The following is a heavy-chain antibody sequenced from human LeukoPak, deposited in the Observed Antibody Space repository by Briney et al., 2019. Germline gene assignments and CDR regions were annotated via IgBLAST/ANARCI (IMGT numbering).Heavy chain of an antibody. V-gene: IGHV3-11*04. CDR2: ISSSGSTI. CDR3: ARGFRRGYSYGYNFDY. Sequence: GSLRLSCAASGFTFSDYYMSWIRQAPGKGLEWVSYISSSGSTIYYADSVKGRFTISRDNAKNSLYLQMDSLRAEDTAVYYCARGFRRGYSYGYNFDYWGQGTLVTVSS. D-gene: IGHD5-18*01. CDR1: GFTFSDYY. J-gene: IGHJ4*02.